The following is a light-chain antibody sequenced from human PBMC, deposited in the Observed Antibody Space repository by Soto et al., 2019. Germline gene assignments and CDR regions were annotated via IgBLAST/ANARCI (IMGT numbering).Light chain of an antibody. V-gene: IGKV3-20*01. Sequence: EIVLTQSPGTLSLSPGERATLSCRASQSVSSNYLDWYQQKRGQAPRLLIYGASSRATGIPTRFSGSGSGTAFSLSISRLEHEDFAVYYCQQYDTLPRTFDQGTKVEI. CDR3: QQYDTLPRT. J-gene: IGKJ1*01. CDR1: QSVSSNY. CDR2: GAS.